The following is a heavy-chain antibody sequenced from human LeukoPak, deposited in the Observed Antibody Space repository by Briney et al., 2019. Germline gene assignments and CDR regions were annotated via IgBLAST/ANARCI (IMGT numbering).Heavy chain of an antibody. V-gene: IGHV4-59*01. D-gene: IGHD3-9*01. Sequence: SETLSLTCTVSGGSISNYYWSWLRQPPGKGLEWTGYFSNSGSTDFNPSPKSRVTITVDTSKNKFSLKLSALTAADTAVYYCARGYYNILTGYYVDYWGQGTLVTVSS. J-gene: IGHJ4*02. CDR2: FSNSGST. CDR3: ARGYYNILTGYYVDY. CDR1: GGSISNYY.